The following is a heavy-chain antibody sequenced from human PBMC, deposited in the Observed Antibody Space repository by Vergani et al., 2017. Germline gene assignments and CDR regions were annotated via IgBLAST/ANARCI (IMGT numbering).Heavy chain of an antibody. CDR2: INPNSGGT. Sequence: VQSGDEVKKPGASVKVSCKASGYTFTGYYMHWVRQAPGQGLEWMGWINPNSGGTNYAQKFQGRVTMTRDTSISTAYMELSRLRSDDTAVYYCARVGLGYCSSTSCNYGMDVWGQGTTVTVSS. V-gene: IGHV1-2*02. D-gene: IGHD2-2*01. CDR3: ARVGLGYCSSTSCNYGMDV. J-gene: IGHJ6*02. CDR1: GYTFTGYY.